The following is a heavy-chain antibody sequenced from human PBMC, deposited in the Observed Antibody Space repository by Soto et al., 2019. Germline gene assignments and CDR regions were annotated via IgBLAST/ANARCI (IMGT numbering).Heavy chain of an antibody. V-gene: IGHV3-53*02. CDR1: GFTVSTHY. CDR2: IYTGGTT. D-gene: IGHD1-26*01. J-gene: IGHJ4*02. CDR3: ARVWGYYFES. Sequence: EVKLVETGGALIQPGGSLTLSCAVSGFTVSTHYMAWVRQGPGKGLEWVSVIYTGGTTYYADSVTGRFTFSRDTSKNILYLHLNSLTTDDTAVYYCARVWGYYFESWGQGTRVAVSS.